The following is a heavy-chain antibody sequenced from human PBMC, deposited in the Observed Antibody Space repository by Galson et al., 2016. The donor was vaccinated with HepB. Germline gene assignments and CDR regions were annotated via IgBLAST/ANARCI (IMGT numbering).Heavy chain of an antibody. D-gene: IGHD6-6*01. CDR2: FYYSGST. Sequence: SETLSLTCTVSGGSISSSSYYWGWIRQPPGKGLELIGNFYYSGSTYYNPSLKSRVTISVDTSKNQFTLKVSSVTAADTAVYYCARGWANVAARLDYYNGMDVWGQGTTVSVSS. V-gene: IGHV4-39*01. J-gene: IGHJ6*02. CDR3: ARGWANVAARLDYYNGMDV. CDR1: GGSISSSSYY.